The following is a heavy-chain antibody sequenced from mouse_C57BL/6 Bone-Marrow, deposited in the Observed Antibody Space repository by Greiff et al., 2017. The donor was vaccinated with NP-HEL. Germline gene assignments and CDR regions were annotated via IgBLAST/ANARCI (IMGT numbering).Heavy chain of an antibody. CDR3: ARDSYYFDY. J-gene: IGHJ2*01. V-gene: IGHV1-9*01. CDR2: ILPGSGST. Sequence: QVQLQQSGAELMTPGASVKLSCKASGYTFTGYWIDWVKQRPGHGLEWIGEILPGSGSTYYNEKFKGKATLTADTSSNTAYMQLSSLTTEDSAIEYCARDSYYFDYWGQGTTLTVSS. CDR1: GYTFTGYW.